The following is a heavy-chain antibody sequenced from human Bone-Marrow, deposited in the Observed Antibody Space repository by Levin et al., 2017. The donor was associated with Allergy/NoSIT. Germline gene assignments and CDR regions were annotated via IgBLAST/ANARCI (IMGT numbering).Heavy chain of an antibody. J-gene: IGHJ4*02. Sequence: PPGGSLRLSCAASGFTFSTYAMNWVRQAPGKGLEWVSGISDSGGSTYYADSVKGRFTISRDNSKNTLYLQMNNLRAEDTAIYYCPKDRYCTTTTGPVDYWGQGILVTVSS. V-gene: IGHV3-23*01. CDR3: PKDRYCTTTTGPVDY. CDR1: GFTFSTYA. CDR2: ISDSGGST. D-gene: IGHD2-2*01.